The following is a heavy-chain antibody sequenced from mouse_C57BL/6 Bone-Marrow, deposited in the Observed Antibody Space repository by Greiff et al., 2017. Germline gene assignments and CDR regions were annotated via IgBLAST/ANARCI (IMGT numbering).Heavy chain of an antibody. Sequence: EVTAVASGGGLVQPGGSLKLSCAASGFTFSDYGMAGVRQAPRKGPELVAFISNLAYSIYYADTVTGRFTISRGNAKNNLYLELSRLRSEDTARYYCARHGHYGFAYWGQGTLVTVSA. CDR3: ARHGHYGFAY. CDR1: GFTFSDYG. J-gene: IGHJ3*01. D-gene: IGHD1-2*01. CDR2: ISNLAYSI. V-gene: IGHV5-15*01.